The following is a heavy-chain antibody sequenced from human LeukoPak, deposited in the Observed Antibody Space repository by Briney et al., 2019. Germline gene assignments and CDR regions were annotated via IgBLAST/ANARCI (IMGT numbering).Heavy chain of an antibody. CDR1: GYTFTGYY. V-gene: IGHV1-2*02. Sequence: ASVKVSCKASGYTFTGYYMHWVRQAPGQGLEWMAWINPNNGDTNYAQKFQGRVTMTRDTSISTAYMELTRLRSDDTAVYYCARMARGEQWLLDYWGQGTLVTVSS. J-gene: IGHJ4*02. CDR2: INPNNGDT. D-gene: IGHD6-19*01. CDR3: ARMARGEQWLLDY.